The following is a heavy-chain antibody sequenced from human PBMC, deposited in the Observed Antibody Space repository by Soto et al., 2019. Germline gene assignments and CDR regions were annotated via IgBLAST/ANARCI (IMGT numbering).Heavy chain of an antibody. D-gene: IGHD2-15*01. Sequence: ASVKVSCKASGYTFTGYYMHWVRQAPGQGLEWMGWINPNSGGTNYAQKFQGWVTMTRDTSISTAYMELSRLRSDDTAVYYCARGEKGWSTLFDIWRQGTMVTVSS. V-gene: IGHV1-2*04. J-gene: IGHJ3*02. CDR1: GYTFTGYY. CDR2: INPNSGGT. CDR3: ARGEKGWSTLFDI.